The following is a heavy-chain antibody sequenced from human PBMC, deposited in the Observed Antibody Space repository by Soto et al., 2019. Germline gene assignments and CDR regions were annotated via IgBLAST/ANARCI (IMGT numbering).Heavy chain of an antibody. D-gene: IGHD5-12*01. V-gene: IGHV3-15*01. CDR3: TNAHPRGPDY. J-gene: IGHJ4*02. CDR1: GLTFSNAW. Sequence: GGSLRLSCAASGLTFSNAWMNWVRQAPGKGLEWVGQIKSKTDGGAIFYPAPVKGRFIISRDDSTNTLYLQMNSLKTEDTAVYYCTNAHPRGPDYWGQGTLVTVSS. CDR2: IKSKTDGGAI.